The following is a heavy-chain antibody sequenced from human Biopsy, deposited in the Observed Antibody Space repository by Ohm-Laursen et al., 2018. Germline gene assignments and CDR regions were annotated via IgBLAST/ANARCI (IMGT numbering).Heavy chain of an antibody. CDR3: AGGAAKGNPYDH. Sequence: ASVKASCNASGGTFSSYVISWVRQAPGQGLEWMGRIIPTFDTPTYAPDFQGRVTFTADKSTGTAHLDLSRLRSEDTAIYYCAGGAAKGNPYDHWGQGTLVTVSS. J-gene: IGHJ5*02. D-gene: IGHD3-10*01. CDR1: GGTFSSYV. V-gene: IGHV1-69*06. CDR2: IIPTFDTP.